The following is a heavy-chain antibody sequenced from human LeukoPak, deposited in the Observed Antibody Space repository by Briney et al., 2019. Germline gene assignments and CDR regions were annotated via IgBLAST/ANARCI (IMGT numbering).Heavy chain of an antibody. CDR3: ARLITTVSNFWSGYYTDYYYYGMDV. D-gene: IGHD3-3*01. J-gene: IGHJ6*02. Sequence: TSETLSLTCTVSGGSVSSGSYYWSWIRQPPGKGLEWIGYIYYSGSTNYNPSLKSRVTISVDTSKNQFSLKLSSVTATDTAVYYCARLITTVSNFWSGYYTDYYYYGMDVWGQGTTVTVSS. V-gene: IGHV4-61*01. CDR2: IYYSGST. CDR1: GGSVSSGSYY.